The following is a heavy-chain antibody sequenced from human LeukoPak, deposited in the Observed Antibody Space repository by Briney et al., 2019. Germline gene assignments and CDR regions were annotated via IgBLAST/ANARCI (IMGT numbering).Heavy chain of an antibody. CDR1: GFTFDDYA. CDR3: AKERGIAAPVFDY. D-gene: IGHD6-13*01. V-gene: IGHV3-9*03. J-gene: IGHJ4*02. CDR2: ISWNSGSI. Sequence: PGRSLRLSCAASGFTFDDYAMHWVRQAPGKGLEWVSGISWNSGSIGYADSVKGRFTIPRDNAKNSLYLQMNSLRAEDMALYYCAKERGIAAPVFDYWGQGTLVTVSS.